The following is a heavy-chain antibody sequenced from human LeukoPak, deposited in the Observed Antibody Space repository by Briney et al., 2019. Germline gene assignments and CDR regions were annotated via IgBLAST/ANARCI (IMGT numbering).Heavy chain of an antibody. J-gene: IGHJ4*02. D-gene: IGHD4-17*01. CDR1: AFIFGILA. Sequence: GGSLTLSCAPSAFIFGILAMGWVRPAPGGGRKWVSTISGIGGHTSYADSVTGRLTIYRDRSKHTLYLQMNSLRAEDTAVYYCAKDLPDYGDYVEGYWGQGILVTVSS. CDR2: ISGIGGHT. V-gene: IGHV3-23*01. CDR3: AKDLPDYGDYVEGY.